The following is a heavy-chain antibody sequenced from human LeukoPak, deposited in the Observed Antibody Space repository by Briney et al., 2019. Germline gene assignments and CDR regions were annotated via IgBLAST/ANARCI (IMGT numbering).Heavy chain of an antibody. J-gene: IGHJ4*02. CDR2: IYYSGST. CDR1: GGSISSYY. Sequence: PSETLSLTCTVSGGSISSYYWSWIRQPPGKGLEWIGYIYYSGSTNYNPSLKSRVTISVDTSMNQFSLKLSSVTAADTAVYYCASSRGGCSSTSCYDYWGQGTPVTVSS. D-gene: IGHD2-2*01. CDR3: ASSRGGCSSTSCYDY. V-gene: IGHV4-59*01.